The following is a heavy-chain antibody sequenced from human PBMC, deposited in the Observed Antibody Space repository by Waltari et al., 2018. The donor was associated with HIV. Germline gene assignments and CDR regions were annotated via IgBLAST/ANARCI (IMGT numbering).Heavy chain of an antibody. CDR2: ISGGGEST. CDR3: ANSLGRIVDY. CDR1: GFPLSSYP. D-gene: IGHD2-15*01. Sequence: EVQLLVSGVGLVQSVWSLTVSCAVSGFPLSSYPITWVRQAPGKGLEWVSGISGGGESTYYADSVKGRFTISTDNSKNTLYLQMNSLRAEDTAVYYCANSLGRIVDYWGQGTLVTVSS. V-gene: IGHV3-23*01. J-gene: IGHJ4*02.